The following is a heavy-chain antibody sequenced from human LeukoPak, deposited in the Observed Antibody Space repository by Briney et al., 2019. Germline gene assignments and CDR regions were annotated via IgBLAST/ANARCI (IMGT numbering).Heavy chain of an antibody. CDR2: IYSSGST. CDR3: AREGSRDFWSGPVYYFDY. V-gene: IGHV4-61*02. CDR1: GDSISSGDYY. Sequence: PSETLSLTCTVSGDSISSGDYYWSWIRQPAGKGLEWIGRIYSSGSTNYNPSLKSRVTMSIDTSKNQLSLRLSSVTAADTAVYYCAREGSRDFWSGPVYYFDYWGQGTLVTVSS. J-gene: IGHJ4*02. D-gene: IGHD3-3*01.